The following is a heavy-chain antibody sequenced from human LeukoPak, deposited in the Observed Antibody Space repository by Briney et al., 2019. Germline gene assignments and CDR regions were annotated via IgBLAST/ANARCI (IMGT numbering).Heavy chain of an antibody. CDR3: ARSGGYGDNSVPFDS. V-gene: IGHV3-72*01. D-gene: IGHD4-23*01. CDR1: GFTFSDHY. CDR2: IRDKANSYTT. Sequence: GGSLRLSCAASGFTFSDHYLDWVRQAPGKGLEWIGRIRDKANSYTTEYAASVKGRFTISRDDSKNSLWLQMNSLKDEDTAVYYCARSGGYGDNSVPFDSWGQGTLVTVSS. J-gene: IGHJ4*02.